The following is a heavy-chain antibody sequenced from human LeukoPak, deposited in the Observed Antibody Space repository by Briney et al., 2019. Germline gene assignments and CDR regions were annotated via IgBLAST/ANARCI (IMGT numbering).Heavy chain of an antibody. V-gene: IGHV4-39*07. CDR3: ARDVGYCSGGSCPLDY. D-gene: IGHD2-15*01. Sequence: SETLSLTCTVSGGSISSSSYYWGWIRQPPGKGLEWIGSIYHSGSTYYNPSLKSRVTISVDKSKNQFSLKLSSVTAADTAVYYCARDVGYCSGGSCPLDYWGQGTLVTVSS. CDR1: GGSISSSSYY. CDR2: IYHSGST. J-gene: IGHJ4*02.